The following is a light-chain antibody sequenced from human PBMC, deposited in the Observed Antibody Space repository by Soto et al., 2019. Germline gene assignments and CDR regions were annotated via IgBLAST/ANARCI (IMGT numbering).Light chain of an antibody. CDR2: GAS. V-gene: IGKV3-20*01. CDR3: QQYDSSPRT. CDR1: QSVSTRS. J-gene: IGKJ1*01. Sequence: DIVFTHSPGTLALSPGERATLSCRASQSVSTRSLAWCQQKPGQAPRLLISGASSRAADIPDRFSGSGSGTDFTLTINRLEPEDFAVYYCQQYDSSPRTFGQGTKVDIK.